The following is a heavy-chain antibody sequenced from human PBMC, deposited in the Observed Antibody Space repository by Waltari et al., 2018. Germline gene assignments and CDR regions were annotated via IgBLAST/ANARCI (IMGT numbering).Heavy chain of an antibody. J-gene: IGHJ4*02. V-gene: IGHV1-69*10. CDR1: GGTFSSYA. Sequence: QVQLVQSGAEVKKPGSSVKVSCKASGGTFSSYAISWVRQAPGQGLEWMGGSIPNLGIANYARKFKGRVTITADKSTSTAYMELSSLRSEDTAVYYCAGGSQTYSSGWYDYFDYWGQGTQVTVSS. CDR3: AGGSQTYSSGWYDYFDY. D-gene: IGHD6-19*01. CDR2: SIPNLGIA.